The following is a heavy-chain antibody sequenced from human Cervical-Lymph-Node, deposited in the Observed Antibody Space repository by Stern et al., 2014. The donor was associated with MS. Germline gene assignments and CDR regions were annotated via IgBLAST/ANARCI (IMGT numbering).Heavy chain of an antibody. CDR1: GDTFSRYA. CDR3: ARGQAAHFDG. Sequence: VQLVESGPEMKKPGSSVKISCKASGDTFSRYAFSWVRQGPGQGLEWMGLIIPMVGKADHAQKFQGRVTITADESTRTAYMELSSLRSEDTAIYYCARGQAAHFDGWGQGTLVTVSS. D-gene: IGHD3-9*01. J-gene: IGHJ4*02. V-gene: IGHV1-69*01. CDR2: IIPMVGKA.